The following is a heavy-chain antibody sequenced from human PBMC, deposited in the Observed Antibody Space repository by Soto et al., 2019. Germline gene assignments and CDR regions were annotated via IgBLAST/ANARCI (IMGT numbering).Heavy chain of an antibody. V-gene: IGHV3-66*01. J-gene: IGHJ3*02. Sequence: GGSLRLSCAASGFTVSSNYMSWVRQAPGKGLEWVSVIYSGGSTYYADSVKGRFTISRDNSKNTLYLQMNSLRAEDTAVYYCARGHTHYYDSSGYDAFDIWGQGTMVTVSS. CDR2: IYSGGST. CDR1: GFTVSSNY. D-gene: IGHD3-22*01. CDR3: ARGHTHYYDSSGYDAFDI.